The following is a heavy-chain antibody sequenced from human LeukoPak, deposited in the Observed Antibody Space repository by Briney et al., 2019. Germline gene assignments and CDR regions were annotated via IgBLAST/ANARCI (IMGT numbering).Heavy chain of an antibody. CDR1: GFTFDDYA. Sequence: GGSLRLSCAASGFTFDDYAMHWVRQAPGKGLEWVSLINWAGATTYYADSVKGRFTISRDNSKNTLYLQMNSLRTEDTAVYYCAKDLPGDLGLDYWGQGTLVTVSS. CDR3: AKDLPGDLGLDY. D-gene: IGHD7-27*01. V-gene: IGHV3-43*01. J-gene: IGHJ4*02. CDR2: INWAGATT.